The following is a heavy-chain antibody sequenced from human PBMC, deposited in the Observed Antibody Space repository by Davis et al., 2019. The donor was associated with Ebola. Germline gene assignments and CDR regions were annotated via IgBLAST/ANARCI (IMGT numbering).Heavy chain of an antibody. V-gene: IGHV4-30-2*01. CDR2: IYHSGST. Sequence: SETLSLTCAVSGGSISSGGYSWSWIRQPPGKGLEWIGYIYHSGSTYYNPSLKSRVTISVDRSKNQFSLKLSSVTAADTAVYYCATRGYSGYDALDYWGQGALVTVSS. D-gene: IGHD5-12*01. CDR1: GGSISSGGYS. CDR3: ATRGYSGYDALDY. J-gene: IGHJ4*02.